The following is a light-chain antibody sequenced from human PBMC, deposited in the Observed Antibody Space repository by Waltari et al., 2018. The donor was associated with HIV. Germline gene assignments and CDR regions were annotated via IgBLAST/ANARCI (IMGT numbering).Light chain of an antibody. V-gene: IGKV4-1*01. J-gene: IGKJ1*01. CDR1: QSLFYSSNNGNY. CDR2: WSS. Sequence: DIVMTQSPDSLAVSLGERATINCKSSQSLFYSSNNGNYLAWYQQKPGQPPKLLIYWSSTRKSGVPDRFSGGGSGTDFTLTIRGLQAADMAVYYCQQYYSTPRTFGRGTKVEI. CDR3: QQYYSTPRT.